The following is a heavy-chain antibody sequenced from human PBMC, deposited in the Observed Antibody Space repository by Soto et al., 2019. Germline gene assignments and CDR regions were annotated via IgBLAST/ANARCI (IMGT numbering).Heavy chain of an antibody. V-gene: IGHV3-48*02. CDR2: ISSSSSTI. CDR3: ARDPYSSSSAYFQH. CDR1: GFTFSRYS. Sequence: GGSLRLSVAASGFTFSRYSMNWVPQAPGKGLEGVSYISSSSSTIYYADYVKGRFTISRDNAKNSLYLQMNSLRDEDTALYYYARDPYSSSSAYFQHWGQGTLVTVSS. J-gene: IGHJ1*01. D-gene: IGHD6-6*01.